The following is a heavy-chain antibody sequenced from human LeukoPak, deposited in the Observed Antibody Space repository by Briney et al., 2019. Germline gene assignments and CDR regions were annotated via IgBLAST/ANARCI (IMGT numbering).Heavy chain of an antibody. CDR2: ISGSGDGT. CDR3: AQQVGYCSSGSCYFTY. Sequence: QSGGSLRLSCAASGISFSGYVMSWVRQAPGKGLEWVSAISGSGDGTYYADSVKGRFTISRDNSKNTLYLQMSSLRAEDTAVYYCAQQVGYCSSGSCYFTYWGQGTLVTVSS. D-gene: IGHD2-15*01. CDR1: GISFSGYV. V-gene: IGHV3-23*01. J-gene: IGHJ1*01.